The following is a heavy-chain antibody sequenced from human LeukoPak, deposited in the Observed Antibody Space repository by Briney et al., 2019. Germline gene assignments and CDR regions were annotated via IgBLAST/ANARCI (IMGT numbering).Heavy chain of an antibody. D-gene: IGHD6-13*01. J-gene: IGHJ6*02. CDR3: ARDFGIAAAAPGYYYYYGMDV. CDR1: GYTFTSYA. Sequence: SVKVSCKASGYTFTSYAMNWVRQAPGQGLEWMGGIIPIFGTANYAQKFQGRVTITTDESTSTAYMELSSLRSEDTAVYYCARDFGIAAAAPGYYYYYGMDVWGQGTTVTVSS. CDR2: IIPIFGTA. V-gene: IGHV1-69*05.